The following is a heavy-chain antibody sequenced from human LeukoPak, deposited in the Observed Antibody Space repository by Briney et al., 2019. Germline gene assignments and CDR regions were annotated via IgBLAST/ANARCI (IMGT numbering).Heavy chain of an antibody. V-gene: IGHV3-48*01. J-gene: IGHJ4*02. CDR2: ISRDSTTI. D-gene: IGHD4-17*01. CDR1: GFTFSSFH. CDR3: ARESGDYGDYRFDY. Sequence: GGSLRLSCAASGFTFSSFHINWVRQAPGKGLEWLSYISRDSTTIYYADSVKGRFTISRDNSKNTLYLQMNSLRAEDTAVYYCARESGDYGDYRFDYWGQGTLVTVSS.